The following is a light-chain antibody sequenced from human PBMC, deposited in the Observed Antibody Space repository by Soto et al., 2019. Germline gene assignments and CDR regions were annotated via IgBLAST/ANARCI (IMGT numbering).Light chain of an antibody. CDR3: QQYSSWYT. J-gene: IGKJ2*01. CDR1: QSLSSW. V-gene: IGKV1-5*03. Sequence: DIQMTQSPSTLSASVGDRVTITCRASQSLSSWLAWYQQKPGKAPQFLIYKAFSLESGVPSRFGGSGSATEFTLTISSLQPDDFATYYCQQYSSWYTFGRGTKLEIK. CDR2: KAF.